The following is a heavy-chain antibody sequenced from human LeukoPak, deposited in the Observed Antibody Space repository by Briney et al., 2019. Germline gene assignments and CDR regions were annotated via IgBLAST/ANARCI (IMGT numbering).Heavy chain of an antibody. CDR3: ARHSPYCSGGSCYFDY. Sequence: KTSETLSLTCTVSDGSISTYYWSWIRQPPGKELECIGYVSFSGSTSFNRSLKSRVTISLDTSKNQFSLKLSSVTAADTAVYYCARHSPYCSGGSCYFDYWGQGILVTVS. CDR2: VSFSGST. CDR1: DGSISTYY. V-gene: IGHV4-59*08. D-gene: IGHD2-15*01. J-gene: IGHJ4*02.